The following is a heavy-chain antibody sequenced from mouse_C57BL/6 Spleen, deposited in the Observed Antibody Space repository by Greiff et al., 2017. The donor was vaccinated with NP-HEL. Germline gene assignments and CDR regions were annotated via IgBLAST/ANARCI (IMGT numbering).Heavy chain of an antibody. V-gene: IGHV1-52*01. CDR1: GYTFTSYW. Sequence: VKLQESGAELVRPGSSVKLSCKASGYTFTSYWMHWVKQRHIQGLEWIGNIDPSDSETHYNQKFKDKATLTVDKSSSTAYMQLSSLTSEDSADYYCARIPSSNWEGSDYWGQGTTLTVSS. J-gene: IGHJ2*01. CDR3: ARIPSSNWEGSDY. D-gene: IGHD4-1*01. CDR2: IDPSDSET.